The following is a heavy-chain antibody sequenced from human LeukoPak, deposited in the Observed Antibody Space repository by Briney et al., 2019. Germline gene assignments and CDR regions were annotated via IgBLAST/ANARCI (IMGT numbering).Heavy chain of an antibody. CDR1: GFTFSSYA. V-gene: IGHV3-64*01. D-gene: IGHD1-26*01. Sequence: GGSLRLSCAASGFTFSSYAMHWVRQAPGKGLEYVSAISSNGGSTYYANSVKGRFTISRDNSKNTLYLQMGSLRAEDMAVYYCARVVPRWELLGAFDIWGQGTMVTVSS. J-gene: IGHJ3*02. CDR3: ARVVPRWELLGAFDI. CDR2: ISSNGGST.